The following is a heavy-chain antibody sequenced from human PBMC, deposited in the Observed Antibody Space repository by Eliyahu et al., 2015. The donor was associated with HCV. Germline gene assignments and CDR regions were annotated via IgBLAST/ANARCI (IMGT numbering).Heavy chain of an antibody. Sequence: QVQLVQSGAEVKKPGASVKVSCKASGYTFTGYYMHWVRXAPGQGLEWMGWINPNSGGTNYXQKFQGRVTMTRDTSISTAYMELSRLRSDDTAVYYCARDLESRSPYYYDSSGYYNWFDPWGQGTLVTVSS. V-gene: IGHV1-2*02. CDR3: ARDLESRSPYYYDSSGYYNWFDP. J-gene: IGHJ5*02. CDR1: GYTFTGYY. CDR2: INPNSGGT. D-gene: IGHD3-22*01.